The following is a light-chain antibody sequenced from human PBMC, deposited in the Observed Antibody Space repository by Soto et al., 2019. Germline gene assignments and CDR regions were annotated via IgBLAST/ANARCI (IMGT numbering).Light chain of an antibody. J-gene: IGLJ1*01. CDR2: DVS. CDR3: CSHAASYTYV. CDR1: SSDVGGYNY. Sequence: QSALTQPRSVSGSPGQSVTISCTGTSSDVGGYNYVSWYQQRPGKAPKLMIYDVSRRPSGVPGRFSGSKSGNTASLTISGLQAEDEAEYLCCSHAASYTYVFGPGTKVTVL. V-gene: IGLV2-11*01.